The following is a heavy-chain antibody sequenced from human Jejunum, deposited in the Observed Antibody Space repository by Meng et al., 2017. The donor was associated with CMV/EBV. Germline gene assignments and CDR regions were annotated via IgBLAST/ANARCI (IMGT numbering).Heavy chain of an antibody. CDR1: GYDFSDYG. CDR2: VSSYTDNT. D-gene: IGHD1-26*01. J-gene: IGHJ4*02. Sequence: KVSCKTSGYDFSDYGLSWVRQAPGQGLEWIGWVSSYTDNTKYAPKFQGRVTMTADASTTTAHLELRSLRSDDTAVYYCARKQWEPDYWGQGTLVTVSS. V-gene: IGHV1-18*01. CDR3: ARKQWEPDY.